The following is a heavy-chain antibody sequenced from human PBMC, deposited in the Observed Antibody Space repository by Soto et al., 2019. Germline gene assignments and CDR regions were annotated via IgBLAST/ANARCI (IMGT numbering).Heavy chain of an antibody. CDR3: ARANDYSWGSYRYIPNWFDL. D-gene: IGHD3-16*02. CDR1: GYTFTSYD. CDR2: MNPNSGNT. V-gene: IGHV1-8*01. Sequence: ASVKVSCKASGYTFTSYDINWVRQATGQGLEWMGWMNPNSGNTGYAQKFQGRVTMTRNTSISTAYMELSSLRSEDTAVYYCARANDYSWGSYRYIPNWFDLWGQGTLDTGSS. J-gene: IGHJ5*02.